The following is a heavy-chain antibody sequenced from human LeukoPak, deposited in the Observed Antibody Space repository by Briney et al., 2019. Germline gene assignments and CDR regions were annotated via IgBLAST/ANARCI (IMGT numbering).Heavy chain of an antibody. CDR1: GFTFSSYS. J-gene: IGHJ4*02. D-gene: IGHD3-22*01. V-gene: IGHV3-21*01. CDR2: ISSSSSYI. Sequence: PGGSLRLSCAASGFTFSSYSMNWVRQAPGKGLEWVSSISSSSSYIYYADSVKGRFTISRDNAKNSLYLQMNSLRAEDTAVYYCAKRTADYYDSSGYPDYWGQGTLVTVSS. CDR3: AKRTADYYDSSGYPDY.